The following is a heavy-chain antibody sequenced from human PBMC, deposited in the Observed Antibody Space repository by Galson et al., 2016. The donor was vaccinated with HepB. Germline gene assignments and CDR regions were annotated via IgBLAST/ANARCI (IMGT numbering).Heavy chain of an antibody. V-gene: IGHV1-69*13. CDR2: IVPRSGTG. J-gene: IGHJ4*02. Sequence: SVKVSCKASGGNFSIYTFAWIRQAPGQGLEWVGRIVPRSGTGHYAQRFQGRVTITADESAGTGYMEMSRLTSDDTAVYYWSRGSGFDYVWQSYRYFDYWGQGTLVTVSS. CDR3: SRGSGFDYVWQSYRYFDY. D-gene: IGHD3-16*02. CDR1: GGNFSIYT.